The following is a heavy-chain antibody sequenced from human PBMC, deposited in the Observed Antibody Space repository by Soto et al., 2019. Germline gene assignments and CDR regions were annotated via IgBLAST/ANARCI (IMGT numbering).Heavy chain of an antibody. CDR2: IYYTGTT. V-gene: IGHV4-59*08. CDR3: ARLGGYYQAFES. J-gene: IGHJ4*02. CDR1: GGSIRDYY. Sequence: SETLSLTCTVSGGSIRDYYWGWIRQSPGKGLEWIGYIYYTGTTKYNPSLKSRVTISVDSSKNQFSLKLDSVTAADTAVYYCARLGGYYQAFESWGQGPLVTVSS. D-gene: IGHD3-22*01.